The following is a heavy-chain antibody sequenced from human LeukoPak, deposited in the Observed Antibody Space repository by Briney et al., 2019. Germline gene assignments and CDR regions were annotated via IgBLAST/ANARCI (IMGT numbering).Heavy chain of an antibody. D-gene: IGHD3-9*01. CDR3: ARDLLPYYDILTGYCNH. V-gene: IGHV1-24*01. CDR1: GYTFTSYD. CDR2: FDPEDGET. Sequence: ASVKVSCKASGYTFTSYDINWVRRAPGQGLEWMGGFDPEDGETIYAQKFQGRVTMTEDTSTDTAYMELSSLRSEDTAVYYCARDLLPYYDILTGYCNHWGQGTLVTVSS. J-gene: IGHJ4*02.